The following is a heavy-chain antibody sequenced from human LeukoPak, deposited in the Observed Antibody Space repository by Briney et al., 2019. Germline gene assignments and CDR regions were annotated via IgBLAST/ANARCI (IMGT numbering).Heavy chain of an antibody. CDR3: ARFFSSWIPFDY. Sequence: SETLSLTCTVSGGSISSSSYYWGWIRQPPGKGLEWIGSIYYSGSTYYNPSLKSRDTISVDTSKNQFSLKLSSVTAADTAVYYCARFFSSWIPFDYWGQGTLVTVSS. D-gene: IGHD6-13*01. CDR2: IYYSGST. CDR1: GGSISSSSYY. V-gene: IGHV4-39*01. J-gene: IGHJ4*02.